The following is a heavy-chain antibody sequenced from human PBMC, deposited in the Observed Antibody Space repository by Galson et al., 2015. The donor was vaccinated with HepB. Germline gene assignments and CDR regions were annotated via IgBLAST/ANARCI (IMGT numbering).Heavy chain of an antibody. CDR2: IDPSDSYT. J-gene: IGHJ6*03. CDR3: ASRMTTPKNYYYYYMDV. D-gene: IGHD4-11*01. CDR1: GYSFTSYW. V-gene: IGHV5-10-1*01. Sequence: QSGAEVKKPGESLRISCKGSGYSFTSYWISWVRQMPGKGLEWMGRIDPSDSYTNYSPSFQGHVTISADKSISTAYLQWSSLKASDTAMYYCASRMTTPKNYYYYYMDVWGKGATVTVSS.